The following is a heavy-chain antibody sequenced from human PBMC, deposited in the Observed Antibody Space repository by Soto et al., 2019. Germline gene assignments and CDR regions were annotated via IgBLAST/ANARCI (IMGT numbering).Heavy chain of an antibody. CDR3: ARDQERGYSYGFNYYYYGMDV. CDR1: GFAFSSYA. Sequence: SLRLSCAASGFAFSSYAMRWIRQPPGKGLEWVGVISYDGSNKYYADSVKGRFAISRDNSKNTLYLQMNSLRAEETAVYYCARDQERGYSYGFNYYYYGMDVWGQGATVTVSS. J-gene: IGHJ6*02. V-gene: IGHV3-30*09. D-gene: IGHD5-18*01. CDR2: ISYDGSNK.